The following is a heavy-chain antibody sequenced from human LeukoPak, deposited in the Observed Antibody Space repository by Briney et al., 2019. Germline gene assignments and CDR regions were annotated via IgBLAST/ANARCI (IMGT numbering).Heavy chain of an antibody. J-gene: IGHJ4*02. CDR2: TSYDGSNK. Sequence: PGGSLRLSCAASGFTFSSYAMHWVRQAPGKGLEWVAVTSYDGSNKYYADSVKGRFTISRDNSKNTLYLQMNSLRAEDTAVYYCARDQGYYDSSGYPYYFDYWGQGTLVTVSS. CDR3: ARDQGYYDSSGYPYYFDY. V-gene: IGHV3-30-3*01. CDR1: GFTFSSYA. D-gene: IGHD3-22*01.